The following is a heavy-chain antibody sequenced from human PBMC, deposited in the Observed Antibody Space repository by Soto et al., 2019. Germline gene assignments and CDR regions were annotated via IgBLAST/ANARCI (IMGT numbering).Heavy chain of an antibody. CDR2: IWYDGSNK. J-gene: IGHJ6*02. D-gene: IGHD2-15*01. Sequence: GGSLRLSCAESGFAFSSYGMHWVRQAPGKGLEWVAVIWYDGSNKYYADSVKGRFTISRDNSKNTLYLQMNSLRAEDTAVYYCARGGYCSGGSCYSLVDYYYGMDVWGQGTTVTVSS. CDR1: GFAFSSYG. V-gene: IGHV3-33*01. CDR3: ARGGYCSGGSCYSLVDYYYGMDV.